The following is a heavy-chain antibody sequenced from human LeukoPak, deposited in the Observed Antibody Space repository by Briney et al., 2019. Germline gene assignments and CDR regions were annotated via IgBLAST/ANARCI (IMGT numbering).Heavy chain of an antibody. D-gene: IGHD3-22*01. J-gene: IGHJ4*02. CDR1: GFTFSSYA. V-gene: IGHV3-23*01. CDR2: ISGSGGST. CDR3: AKDMIVVVITNH. Sequence: PGGSLRLSCAASGFTFSSYAMSWLRQAPGKGLEWVSAISGSGGSTYYADSVKGRFTISRDNSKNTLYLQMNSLRAEDTAVYYCAKDMIVVVITNHGGQGTLVTVSS.